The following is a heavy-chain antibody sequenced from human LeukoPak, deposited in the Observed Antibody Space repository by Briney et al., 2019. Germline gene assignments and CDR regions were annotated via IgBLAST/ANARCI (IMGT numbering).Heavy chain of an antibody. CDR1: GGTFSSYA. D-gene: IGHD2-2*01. CDR3: ARHGGIVVVPAALFDY. V-gene: IGHV1-69*04. Sequence: ASVKVSCKASGGTFSSYAISWVRQAPGQGLEWMGRIIPILGIANYAQKFQGRVTITADKSTSTAYMELSSLRSEDTAVYYCARHGGIVVVPAALFDYWGQGTLVTVSS. CDR2: IIPILGIA. J-gene: IGHJ4*02.